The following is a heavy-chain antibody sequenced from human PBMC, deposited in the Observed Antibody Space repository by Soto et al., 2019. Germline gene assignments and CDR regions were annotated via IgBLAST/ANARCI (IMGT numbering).Heavy chain of an antibody. J-gene: IGHJ3*02. CDR1: GFTFSSYS. D-gene: IGHD1-26*01. Sequence: ESGGGLVKPGGSLRLSCAASGFTFSSYSMNWVRQAPGKGLEWVSSISSSSSYIYYADSVKGRFTISRDNAKNSLYLQMNSLRAEDTAVYYCARETEQLRVYAFDIWGQGTMVTVSS. V-gene: IGHV3-21*01. CDR3: ARETEQLRVYAFDI. CDR2: ISSSSSYI.